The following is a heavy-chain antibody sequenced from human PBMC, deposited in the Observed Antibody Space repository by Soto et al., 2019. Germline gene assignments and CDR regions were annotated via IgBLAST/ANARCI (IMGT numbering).Heavy chain of an antibody. V-gene: IGHV7-4-1*01. D-gene: IGHD3-3*01. CDR1: GYTFTSYG. CDR2: INTNTGNP. CDR3: ARGLSWEYYDFWSGYDPAAFDI. J-gene: IGHJ3*02. Sequence: ASVKVSCKASGYTFTSYGISWVRQAPGQGLEWMGWINTNTGNPTYAQGFTGRFVFSLDTSVSTAYLQICSLKAEDTAVYYCARGLSWEYYDFWSGYDPAAFDIWGQGTMVTVSS.